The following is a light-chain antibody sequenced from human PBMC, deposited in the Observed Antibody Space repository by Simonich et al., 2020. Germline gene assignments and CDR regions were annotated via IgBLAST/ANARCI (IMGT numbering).Light chain of an antibody. CDR1: QSVSSSY. CDR2: GAS. J-gene: IGKJ1*01. V-gene: IGKV3-20*01. Sequence: EIVLTQSPGTLSLSPGERATLSCRASQSVSSSYLAWYQQKPGQAPRLLIYGASSRATGIPDRLRGSGSGTDFTLTISRLEPEDFAVYYCQQYGSSWTFGQGTKVEIK. CDR3: QQYGSSWT.